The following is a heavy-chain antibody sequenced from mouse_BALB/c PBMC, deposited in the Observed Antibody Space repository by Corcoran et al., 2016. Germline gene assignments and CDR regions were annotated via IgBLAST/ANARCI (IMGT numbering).Heavy chain of an antibody. CDR3: ARFWFAY. Sequence: QVQLQQSGPALVKPGASVKMSCKASGYTFTDYVIRWVKQRTGQGLEWIGEIYPGSGSTYYNEKFKGKATLTADKSSNTAYMQLSSLTSEDSAVYFCARFWFAYWGQGTLVTVSA. CDR1: GYTFTDYV. J-gene: IGHJ3*01. V-gene: IGHV1-81*01. CDR2: IYPGSGST.